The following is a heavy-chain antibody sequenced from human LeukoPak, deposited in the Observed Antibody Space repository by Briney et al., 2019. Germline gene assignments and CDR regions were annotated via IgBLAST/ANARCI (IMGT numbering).Heavy chain of an antibody. D-gene: IGHD3-3*01. J-gene: IGHJ6*02. V-gene: IGHV1-3*01. CDR2: INAGNGNT. CDR3: ARGGITIFGVVILSMAV. Sequence: ASVKVSCKASGYTFTSYAMHWGRPAPGQRLEWMGWINAGNGNTKYSQKFQGRVTITRDTLTSTAYMELRSLRSEDTAVYYCARGGITIFGVVILSMAVWGQGTTVTVSS. CDR1: GYTFTSYA.